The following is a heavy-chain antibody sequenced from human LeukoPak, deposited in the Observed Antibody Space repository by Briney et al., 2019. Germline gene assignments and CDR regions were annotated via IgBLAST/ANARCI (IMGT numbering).Heavy chain of an antibody. D-gene: IGHD4-23*01. V-gene: IGHV1-18*01. J-gene: IGHJ5*02. CDR2: ISAYNGNT. CDR3: ARAKVTQGEDYWFDP. Sequence: GASVKVSCKASGYTFTSYGISWVRQAPGQGLEWMGWISAYNGNTNYAQKLQGRVTMTTVTSTSTAYMELRSLRSDDTAVYYCARAKVTQGEDYWFDPWGQGTLVTVSS. CDR1: GYTFTSYG.